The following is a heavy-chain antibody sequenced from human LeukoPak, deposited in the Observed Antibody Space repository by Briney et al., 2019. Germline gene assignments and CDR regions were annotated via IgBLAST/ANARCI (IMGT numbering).Heavy chain of an antibody. J-gene: IGHJ1*01. CDR1: GFTFSDYW. D-gene: IGHD3-22*01. CDR3: ARVLSADSPGFQH. Sequence: GESLRLSCAASGFTFSDYWMSWMRQAPGKGLEWVARIDSDGSGTRYADSVKGRFTISRDNAKNTLYLQMNSLRAEDTAVYYCARVLSADSPGFQHWGQGTLVTVSS. V-gene: IGHV3-74*01. CDR2: IDSDGSGT.